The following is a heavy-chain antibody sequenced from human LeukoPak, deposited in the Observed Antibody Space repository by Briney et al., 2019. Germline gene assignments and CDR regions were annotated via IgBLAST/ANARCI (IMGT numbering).Heavy chain of an antibody. CDR2: IQYDGSNK. J-gene: IGHJ4*02. V-gene: IGHV3-30*02. CDR1: GFTFSSYG. CDR3: ARDLEMATIPDY. Sequence: GGSLRLSCAASGFTFSSYGMHWVRQAPGKGLEWVAFIQYDGSNKYYGDSVKGRFTISRDNSKNTLFLQMNSLRTEDTAVYYCARDLEMATIPDYWGQGTLVTVSS. D-gene: IGHD5-24*01.